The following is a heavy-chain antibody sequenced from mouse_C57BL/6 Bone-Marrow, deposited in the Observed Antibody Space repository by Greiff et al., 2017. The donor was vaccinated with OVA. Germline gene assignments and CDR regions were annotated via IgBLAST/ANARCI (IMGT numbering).Heavy chain of an antibody. CDR1: GFNIKDDY. CDR3: TTIGCQLWD. CDR2: IDPENGDT. V-gene: IGHV14-4*01. Sequence: VQLQQSGAELVRPGASVKLSCTASGFNIKDDYMHWVKQRPEQGLEWIGWIDPENGDTEYASKFQGTATITADTSSNTAYLQLSGLTSEDTAVYYCTTIGCQLWDWGKGTTLTVSS. J-gene: IGHJ2*01. D-gene: IGHD1-1*02.